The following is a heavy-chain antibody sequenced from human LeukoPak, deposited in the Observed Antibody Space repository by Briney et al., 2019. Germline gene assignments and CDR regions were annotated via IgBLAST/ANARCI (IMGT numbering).Heavy chain of an antibody. J-gene: IGHJ4*02. CDR1: GGTFSSYA. Sequence: SVKLSCKASGGTFSSYANSWVRQAPGQGLEWMGRIIPIFGIANYAQKFQGRVTITADKSTSTAYMELSSLRSEDTAVYYCARWATGTTFDYWGQGTLVTVSS. D-gene: IGHD1-1*01. CDR3: ARWATGTTFDY. V-gene: IGHV1-69*04. CDR2: IIPIFGIA.